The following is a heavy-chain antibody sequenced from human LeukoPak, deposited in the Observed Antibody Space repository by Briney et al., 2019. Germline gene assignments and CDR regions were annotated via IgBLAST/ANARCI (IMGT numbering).Heavy chain of an antibody. CDR3: ARGTRVGYSSSWRPNYYMDV. D-gene: IGHD6-13*01. CDR1: GFTFSSYV. CDR2: IAYDGRNK. Sequence: GGSLRLSCAASGFTFSSYVMHWVRQAPGKGLEWVAVIAYDGRNKYYADSVKGRFTISRDNSKNTLYVQMNSLRAEDTAVYYCARGTRVGYSSSWRPNYYMDVWGKGTTVTVSS. V-gene: IGHV3-30*04. J-gene: IGHJ6*03.